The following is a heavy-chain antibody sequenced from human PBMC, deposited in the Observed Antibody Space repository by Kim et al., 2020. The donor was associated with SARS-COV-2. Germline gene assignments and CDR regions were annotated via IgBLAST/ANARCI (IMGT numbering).Heavy chain of an antibody. D-gene: IGHD2-21*02. V-gene: IGHV1-2*02. Sequence: QRLQGRVTMTRDPSISTAYMGMSRLRSDDTAVYYCARERGGRLPLGFDPWGQGTLVTVSS. CDR3: ARERGGRLPLGFDP. J-gene: IGHJ5*02.